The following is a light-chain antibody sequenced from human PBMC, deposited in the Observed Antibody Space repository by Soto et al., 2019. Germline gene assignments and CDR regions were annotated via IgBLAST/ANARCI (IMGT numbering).Light chain of an antibody. Sequence: QSALTQPPSASGSLGQSVTISCTGTSSDVGGYNYVSWYQQHPGKAPKLMISEVSKRPSGVPDRFSGSKSGNTASLTVSGLQAEAEADYYCSSYVGSKVFGGGTQLTVL. V-gene: IGLV2-8*01. CDR1: SSDVGGYNY. J-gene: IGLJ3*02. CDR3: SSYVGSKV. CDR2: EVS.